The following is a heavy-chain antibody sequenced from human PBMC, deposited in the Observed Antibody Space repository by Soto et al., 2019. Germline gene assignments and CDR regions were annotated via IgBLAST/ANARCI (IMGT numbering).Heavy chain of an antibody. CDR2: IFYDGST. Sequence: SETLSLTCAVSGYSITNSNWWGWIRQPPGKGLEWIGFIFYDGSTYYSPSLKSRITMSVDTSKNQFSLNLSFVTAVDTAIYYCARGSERGTSFSSWFDPWGQGALVTVSS. D-gene: IGHD1-1*01. V-gene: IGHV4-28*03. CDR1: GYSITNSNW. CDR3: ARGSERGTSFSSWFDP. J-gene: IGHJ5*02.